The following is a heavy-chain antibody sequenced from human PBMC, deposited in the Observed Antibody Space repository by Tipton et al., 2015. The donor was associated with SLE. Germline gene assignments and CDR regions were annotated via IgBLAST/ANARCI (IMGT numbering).Heavy chain of an antibody. J-gene: IGHJ4*02. V-gene: IGHV4-4*09. CDR3: ARLYRELSDYFDY. CDR1: GGSISNYY. CDR2: IYSSGST. D-gene: IGHD3-16*02. Sequence: GLVKPSGTLSLTCSVSGGSISNYYWSWIRQPPGKGLEWIGYIYSSGSTNYNPSLKSRVTISVDTSKNQFSLKLSSVTAADTAVYYCARLYRELSDYFDYWGQGTLVTVSS.